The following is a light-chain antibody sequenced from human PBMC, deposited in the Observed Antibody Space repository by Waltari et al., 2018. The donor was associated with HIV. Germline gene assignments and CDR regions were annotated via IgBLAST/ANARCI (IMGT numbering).Light chain of an antibody. CDR3: QKYNSAPHT. CDR1: QDIGSS. Sequence: DIRMTQSPPSLSASAGHRITLTCPARQDIGSSLAWYQQMPGTIPKLLVFSASSLQSGGSSRFSGSGSGTYFTLTISSLQPEDVATYFCQKYNSAPHTFGQGTRVEI. CDR2: SAS. V-gene: IGKV1-27*01. J-gene: IGKJ1*01.